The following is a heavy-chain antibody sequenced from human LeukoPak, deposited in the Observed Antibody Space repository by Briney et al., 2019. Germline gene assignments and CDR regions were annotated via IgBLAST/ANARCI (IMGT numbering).Heavy chain of an antibody. Sequence: PGGSLRLSCAASGFTFSSYWMSWVRQAPGKGLEWVANIKQDGSEKYYVDSVKGRFTISRDNAKNSLYLQMNSLRAEDTAVYYCARSYIAAAGTFFDYWGQGTLVTVSS. CDR3: ARSYIAAAGTFFDY. CDR1: GFTFSSYW. CDR2: IKQDGSEK. V-gene: IGHV3-7*01. D-gene: IGHD6-13*01. J-gene: IGHJ4*02.